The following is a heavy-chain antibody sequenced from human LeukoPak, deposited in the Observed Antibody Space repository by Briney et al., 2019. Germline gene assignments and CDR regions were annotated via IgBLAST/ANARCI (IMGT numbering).Heavy chain of an antibody. D-gene: IGHD3-10*01. CDR3: ERDSEGSDDFDI. V-gene: IGHV1-46*01. J-gene: IGHJ3*02. Sequence: ASVKVSCKSSGYTFTSYYMHWVRQAPGQGLEWMGIINPSGGSTSYSQKFQGRVTITRDTSTSTVYMELSSLSSEDTAVYYCERDSEGSDDFDIWGQGTMVPVSS. CDR1: GYTFTSYY. CDR2: INPSGGST.